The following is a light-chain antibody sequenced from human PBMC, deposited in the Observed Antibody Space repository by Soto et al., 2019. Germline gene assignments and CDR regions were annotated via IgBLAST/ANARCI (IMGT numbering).Light chain of an antibody. V-gene: IGLV2-23*02. Sequence: QSALTQPASVSGSPGQSITISCTGTSSDVGSYHLVSWYQQHPGKAPKLMIYEVTKRPSGVSNRCSGSKSGNTAYLTISGLQAEDEADYYCCSYAGSSIWVFGGGTQLTVL. CDR2: EVT. J-gene: IGLJ3*02. CDR3: CSYAGSSIWV. CDR1: SSDVGSYHL.